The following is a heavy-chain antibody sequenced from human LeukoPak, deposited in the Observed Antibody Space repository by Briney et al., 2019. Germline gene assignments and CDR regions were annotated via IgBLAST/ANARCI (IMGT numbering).Heavy chain of an antibody. CDR1: GGSISGYY. J-gene: IGHJ4*02. CDR3: AREYGDLDY. Sequence: SETLSLTCTVSGGSISGYYWSWVRQPARKGLEWIGRIYSSGSANYNPSLKSRVTMSVDTSNNQFSLKLTSVSAADTAVYYCAREYGDLDYWGQGTLVTVSS. D-gene: IGHD4-17*01. CDR2: IYSSGSA. V-gene: IGHV4-4*07.